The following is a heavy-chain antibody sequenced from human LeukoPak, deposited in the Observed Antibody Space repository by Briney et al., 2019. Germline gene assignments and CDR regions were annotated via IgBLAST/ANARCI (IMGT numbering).Heavy chain of an antibody. Sequence: PSETLSLTCTVSGGSISSYYWSWIRQHPGKRLEWIGYIYYSGSTNYSPSLKSRVTISVDTSKNQFSLKLSSVTAADTAVYYCARVTSRPGAYGDHFDYWGQGTLVTVSS. CDR3: ARVTSRPGAYGDHFDY. CDR1: GGSISSYY. D-gene: IGHD4-17*01. J-gene: IGHJ4*02. CDR2: IYYSGST. V-gene: IGHV4-59*01.